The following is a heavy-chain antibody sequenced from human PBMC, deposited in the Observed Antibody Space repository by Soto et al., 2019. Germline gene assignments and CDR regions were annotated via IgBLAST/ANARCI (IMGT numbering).Heavy chain of an antibody. V-gene: IGHV3-30*18. CDR2: ISYDGSNK. Sequence: QVQLVESGGGVVQPGRSLRLSCAASGFTFSSYGMHWVRQAPGKGLEWVAVISYDGSNKYYADSVKGRFTISRDNSKNTLYLQMNSLRDEDTAVYYCAKDQGGSGWYYYYYGMDVWGQGTTVTVSS. CDR3: AKDQGGSGWYYYYYGMDV. D-gene: IGHD6-19*01. J-gene: IGHJ6*02. CDR1: GFTFSSYG.